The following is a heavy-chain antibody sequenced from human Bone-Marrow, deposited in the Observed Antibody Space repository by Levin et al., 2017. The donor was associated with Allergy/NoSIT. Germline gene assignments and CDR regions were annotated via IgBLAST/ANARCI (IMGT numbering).Heavy chain of an antibody. CDR1: GSTLRKLS. V-gene: IGHV1-24*01. CDR2: FDADDGEA. Sequence: GESLKISCTASGSTLRKLSINWVRQASRRGLEWMGAFDADDGEAAYSQNFQGRVSMTVDTSADTAYMEVRSLRSEDTAVYFCATTATDRSEDYQLVARLQCIFDLWGQGTVVTVSS. D-gene: IGHD2-2*01. CDR3: ATTATDRSEDYQLVARLQCIFDL. J-gene: IGHJ3*01.